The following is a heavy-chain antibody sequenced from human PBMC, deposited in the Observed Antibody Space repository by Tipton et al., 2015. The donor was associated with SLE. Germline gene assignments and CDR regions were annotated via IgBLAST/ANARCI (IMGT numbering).Heavy chain of an antibody. Sequence: TLSLTCTVSGGSISSYYWSWIRRPPGKGLEWIGYIYYSGSTNYNPSLKSRVTISVDTSKNQFSLKLSSVTAADTAVYYCARVPPLLVYGDYTFDYWGQGTLVTVSS. V-gene: IGHV4-59*01. CDR3: ARVPPLLVYGDYTFDY. CDR1: GGSISSYY. CDR2: IYYSGST. D-gene: IGHD4-17*01. J-gene: IGHJ4*02.